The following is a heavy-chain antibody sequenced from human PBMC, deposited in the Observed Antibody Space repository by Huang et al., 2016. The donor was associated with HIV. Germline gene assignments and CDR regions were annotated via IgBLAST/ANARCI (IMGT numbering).Heavy chain of an antibody. D-gene: IGHD1-26*01. CDR2: ISYDGSNK. Sequence: VQLVESGGGVVQPGRSLRLACAASGFRFSTSGLHWVRQAPGKGLEWVAVISYDGSNKYYAHSVKGRFTISRDTSENKVYLQMNSLRHEDTAVYYCAKDGADEEWDIDYWGQGTLVTVSS. V-gene: IGHV3-30*18. J-gene: IGHJ4*02. CDR3: AKDGADEEWDIDY. CDR1: GFRFSTSG.